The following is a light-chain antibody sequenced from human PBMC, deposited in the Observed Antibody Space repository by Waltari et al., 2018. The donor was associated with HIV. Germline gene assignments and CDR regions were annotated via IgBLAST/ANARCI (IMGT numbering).Light chain of an antibody. CDR1: QSLSSKY. J-gene: IGKJ2*01. CDR2: GTS. V-gene: IGKV3-20*01. Sequence: EIVLTPSPGTLSFSPGDRATLSCRASQSLSSKYLAWYQQRPGQAPRLLIYGTSDRATDIPDRFSGSVSGTDFTLTITRLEPEDSAVYHCQQYHQSPSFGQGTKLEI. CDR3: QQYHQSPS.